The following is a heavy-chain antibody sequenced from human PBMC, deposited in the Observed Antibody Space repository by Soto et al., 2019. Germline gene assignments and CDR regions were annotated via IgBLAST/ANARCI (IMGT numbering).Heavy chain of an antibody. CDR1: GFTFSSYS. Sequence: GGALRLSWAASGFTFSSYSLDGGRQGPGTGLDWVSSISSSSSYIYYADSVKGRFTISRDNAKNSLYLQMNSLRAEDTAVYYCARYAGGRYPAYYFDDWGQGTLVTVSS. D-gene: IGHD6-19*01. CDR3: ARYAGGRYPAYYFDD. J-gene: IGHJ4*02. V-gene: IGHV3-21*01. CDR2: ISSSSSYI.